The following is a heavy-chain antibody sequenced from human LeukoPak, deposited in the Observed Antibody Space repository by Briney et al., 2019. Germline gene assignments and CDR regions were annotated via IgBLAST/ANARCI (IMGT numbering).Heavy chain of an antibody. CDR3: AKDFGSGSYYNENFDY. Sequence: PGGSLRLSCAASGFTFSSYGMSWVRQAPGKGLEWVSTISGSGGNTYYADSVKGRFTISRDNSKNTLYLQMNSLRAEDTAVFYCAKDFGSGSYYNENFDYWGQGTLVTVSS. CDR2: ISGSGGNT. CDR1: GFTFSSYG. D-gene: IGHD3-10*01. J-gene: IGHJ4*02. V-gene: IGHV3-23*01.